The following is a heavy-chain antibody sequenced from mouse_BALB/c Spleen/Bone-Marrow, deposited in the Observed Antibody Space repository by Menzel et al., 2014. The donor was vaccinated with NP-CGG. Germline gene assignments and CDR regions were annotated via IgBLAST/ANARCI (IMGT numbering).Heavy chain of an antibody. D-gene: IGHD2-2*01. CDR3: ARSLYGYDWYFDV. V-gene: IGHV1-14*01. Sequence: EVKLQESGPELVKPGASVKMSCKASGYTFTSYVMHWVKQKPGQGLEWIGNINQNNDGTKYNEKFKGKATLTSDKSSSTAYMELSSLTSEDSAVYYCARSLYGYDWYFDVWVAGTTVTVSS. J-gene: IGHJ1*01. CDR1: GYTFTSYV. CDR2: INQNNDGT.